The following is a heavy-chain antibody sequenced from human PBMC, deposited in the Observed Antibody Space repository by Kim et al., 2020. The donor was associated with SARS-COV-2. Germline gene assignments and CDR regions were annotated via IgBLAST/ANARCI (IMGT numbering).Heavy chain of an antibody. D-gene: IGHD5-18*01. V-gene: IGHV3-30*02. J-gene: IGHJ4*02. CDR2: GSNK. Sequence: GSNKYYADSVKGRFTISRDNSKNTLYLQMSSLRAEDTAVYYCAKRAMVDYWGQGTLVTVSS. CDR3: AKRAMVDY.